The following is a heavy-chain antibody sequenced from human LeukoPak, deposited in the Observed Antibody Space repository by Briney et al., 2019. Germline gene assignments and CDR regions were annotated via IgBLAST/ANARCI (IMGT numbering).Heavy chain of an antibody. Sequence: GGSLRLSCAASGFTFSSYAMSWVRQAPGKGLEWVSSISGSGGTTYYADSVKGRFTISRDNSKNTLNLQMNSLRAEDTAVYYCAKDLAVAEYYFDYWGQGTLVTVSS. J-gene: IGHJ4*02. CDR1: GFTFSSYA. CDR3: AKDLAVAEYYFDY. D-gene: IGHD6-19*01. V-gene: IGHV3-23*01. CDR2: ISGSGGTT.